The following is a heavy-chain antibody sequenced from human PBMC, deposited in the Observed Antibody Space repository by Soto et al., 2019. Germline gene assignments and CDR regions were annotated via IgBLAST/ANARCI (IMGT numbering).Heavy chain of an antibody. D-gene: IGHD6-13*01. CDR3: ARDQCIAAAFPGAFDI. CDR1: GFTFSSYS. CDR2: ISSSSSYI. Sequence: GGSLRLSCAASGFTFSSYSMNWVRQAPGKGLEWVSSISSSSSYIYYADSVKGRFTISRDNAKNSLYLQMNSLRAEDTAVYYCARDQCIAAAFPGAFDIRGQRTTVTVS. V-gene: IGHV3-21*01. J-gene: IGHJ3*02.